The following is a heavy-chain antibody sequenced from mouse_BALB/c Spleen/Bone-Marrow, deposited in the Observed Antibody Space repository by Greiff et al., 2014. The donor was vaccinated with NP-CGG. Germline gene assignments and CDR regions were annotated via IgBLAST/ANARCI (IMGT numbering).Heavy chain of an antibody. Sequence: LVESGAELVKPGASVKLSCTASGFNIKDTFMHWMKQRPEQGLEWNGRIDPANGITKYDPKFQGKATITTDTFSNIAYLQLSSLTSEDTAVYYCASSGNYEGGAMDYWGQGTSVTVSS. J-gene: IGHJ4*01. D-gene: IGHD2-1*01. CDR2: IDPANGIT. CDR1: GFNIKDTF. V-gene: IGHV14-3*02. CDR3: ASSGNYEGGAMDY.